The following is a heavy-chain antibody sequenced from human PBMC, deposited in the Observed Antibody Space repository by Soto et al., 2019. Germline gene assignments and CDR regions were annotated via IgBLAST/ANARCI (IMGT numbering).Heavy chain of an antibody. J-gene: IGHJ4*02. CDR2: ITGSGSKT. CDR1: GFSFSSYV. CDR3: ARKTPGYNPFDS. Sequence: EVQLLESGGGLVQPGGSLRLSCSASGFSFSSYVMSWVRQAPGKGLQWLSGITGSGSKTDHADFVKGRFTISRDNSGNTLYLQMNSLRDEDTALYFCARKTPGYNPFDSWGPGPLVIVSS. V-gene: IGHV3-23*01. D-gene: IGHD5-12*01.